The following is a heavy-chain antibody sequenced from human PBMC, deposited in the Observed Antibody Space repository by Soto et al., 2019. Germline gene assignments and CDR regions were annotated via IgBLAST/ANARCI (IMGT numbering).Heavy chain of an antibody. CDR1: GYSFTSYW. CDR3: ARLPWYYDSSGYCLDY. J-gene: IGHJ4*02. CDR2: IDPSDSYT. Sequence: SCKGSGYSFTSYWVSWVRQMPGKGLEWMGRIDPSDSYTNYSPSFQGQVTISADKSISTAYLQWSSLKASDTAMYYCARLPWYYDSSGYCLDYWGQGTLVTVSS. V-gene: IGHV5-10-1*04. D-gene: IGHD3-22*01.